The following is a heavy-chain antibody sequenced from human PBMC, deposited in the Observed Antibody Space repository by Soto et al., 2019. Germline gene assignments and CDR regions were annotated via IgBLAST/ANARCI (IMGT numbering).Heavy chain of an antibody. Sequence: QVQLVQSGGEVKKPGASVKVSCEAYGYTFRNYGITWVRQVPGQGLEWMGWVSAYNRNTNYARKFEERVTMTTDTSTSTAYMELRSLKSDDTAIYFCARERRWEPLPYWGQGTLVTVSS. CDR1: GYTFRNYG. J-gene: IGHJ4*02. V-gene: IGHV1-18*01. CDR3: ARERRWEPLPY. D-gene: IGHD1-26*01. CDR2: VSAYNRNT.